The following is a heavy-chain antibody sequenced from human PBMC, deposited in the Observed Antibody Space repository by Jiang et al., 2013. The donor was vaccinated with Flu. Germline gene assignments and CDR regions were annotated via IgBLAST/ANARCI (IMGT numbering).Heavy chain of an antibody. CDR2: IKNNFDGATT. J-gene: IGHJ5*02. Sequence: VQLLESGGGLVQPGRSLRLSCTTSGFTFSDFAMSWFRQSPGRGLEWVGRIKNNFDGATTDYAAPVRGRFMISRDDSKNTLYLQMNSLKTEDTAVYYCTTDLPTYCGDYCFLTWGQG. V-gene: IGHV3-15*01. CDR1: GFTFSDFA. CDR3: TTDLPTYCGDYCFLT. D-gene: IGHD2-21*02.